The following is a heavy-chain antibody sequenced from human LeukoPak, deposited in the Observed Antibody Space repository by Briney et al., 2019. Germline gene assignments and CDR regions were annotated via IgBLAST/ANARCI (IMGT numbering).Heavy chain of an antibody. Sequence: GASVKVSCKASGGTFSSYAISWVRQAPGQGLEWMGGIIPIFGTANYAQKFQGRVTITADESTSTAYMELSSLRSEDTAVYYCARDGIGELFGGLQWGQGTLVTVFS. V-gene: IGHV1-69*13. D-gene: IGHD3-10*01. CDR1: GGTFSSYA. CDR3: ARDGIGELFGGLQ. J-gene: IGHJ4*02. CDR2: IIPIFGTA.